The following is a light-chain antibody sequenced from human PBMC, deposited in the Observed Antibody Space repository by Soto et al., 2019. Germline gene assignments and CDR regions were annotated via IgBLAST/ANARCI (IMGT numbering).Light chain of an antibody. CDR1: SGSIATNY. CDR2: EDN. V-gene: IGLV6-57*01. J-gene: IGLJ2*01. Sequence: NFMLTQPHSVSESPGKTVTISCTRSSGSIATNYVPWYQQRPGSSPTTVIYEDNQRPSGVPDRFTGSIDSSSNSASLTISGLKTEDEADYFWQSYDSSNHVVFGGGTKLTVL. CDR3: QSYDSSNHVV.